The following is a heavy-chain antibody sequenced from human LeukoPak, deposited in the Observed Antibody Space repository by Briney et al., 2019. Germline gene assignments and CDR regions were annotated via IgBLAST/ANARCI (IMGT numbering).Heavy chain of an antibody. D-gene: IGHD6-13*01. Sequence: GGSLRLSCAASGFTFDSYNMNWVRQAPGKGLEWVSSISSSSSYIYYADSVKGRFTISRDNAKNSLYLQMNSLRAEDTAVYYCARDRIAAAGIAFDIWGQGTMVTVSS. CDR1: GFTFDSYN. J-gene: IGHJ3*02. CDR2: ISSSSSYI. CDR3: ARDRIAAAGIAFDI. V-gene: IGHV3-21*01.